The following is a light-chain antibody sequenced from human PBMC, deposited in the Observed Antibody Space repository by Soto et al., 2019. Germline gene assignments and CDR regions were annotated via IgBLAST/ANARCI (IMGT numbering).Light chain of an antibody. CDR2: GNS. CDR3: QSYDSSLSGVV. CDR1: SSNIGAGYD. J-gene: IGLJ2*01. Sequence: QSVLTQPPSVSGAPGQRVTISCTGSSSNIGAGYDVHWYQQLPGTAPKLIIYGNSNRPSGVPDRFSGSKSGTSASLAITGLQAEYEADDYCQSYDSSLSGVVFGGGTKLTVL. V-gene: IGLV1-40*01.